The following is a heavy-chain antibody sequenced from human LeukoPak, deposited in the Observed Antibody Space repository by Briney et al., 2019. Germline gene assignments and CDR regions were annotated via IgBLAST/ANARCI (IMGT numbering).Heavy chain of an antibody. D-gene: IGHD6-13*01. CDR3: AKDMEIGAAAVHNWFDP. J-gene: IGHJ5*02. CDR2: IWYDGSNK. CDR1: GLSLTTHG. V-gene: IGHV3-33*06. Sequence: PGGSLRLSCAASGLSLTTHGMHWVRQAPGKGLEWVAVIWYDGSNKYYADSVKGRFTISRDNSKNTLYLQMNSLRAEDTAVYYCAKDMEIGAAAVHNWFDPWGQGTLVTVSS.